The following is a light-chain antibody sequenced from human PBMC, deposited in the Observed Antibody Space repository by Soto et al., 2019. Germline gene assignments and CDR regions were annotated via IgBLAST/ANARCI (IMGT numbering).Light chain of an antibody. CDR1: SSDIGFYNY. Sequence: QSALTQPASVSGSPGQSITISCTGTSSDIGFYNYVSWYQQHPGKAPKLIIFEVSNRPSGVSHRFSGSKSGNTASLTISGLQAEDEAHYYCGSYTTSSTLVFGGGTKVTVL. V-gene: IGLV2-14*01. CDR3: GSYTTSSTLV. CDR2: EVS. J-gene: IGLJ3*02.